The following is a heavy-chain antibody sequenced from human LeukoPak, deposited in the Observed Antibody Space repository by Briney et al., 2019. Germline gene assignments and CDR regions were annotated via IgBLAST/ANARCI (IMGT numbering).Heavy chain of an antibody. Sequence: ASVKLSCKASGYTFTSYGGSWVRQAPGQGLEWMGWISAYNGNTNYAQNIQGRLTMTTDKSTSTAYIPMRSLRSHHTAVYYCARAGKDYDFSGYHRLWGKGTLVPVSS. CDR1: GYTFTSYG. J-gene: IGHJ4*02. V-gene: IGHV1-18*01. CDR3: ARAGKDYDFSGYHRL. CDR2: ISAYNGNT. D-gene: IGHD3-22*01.